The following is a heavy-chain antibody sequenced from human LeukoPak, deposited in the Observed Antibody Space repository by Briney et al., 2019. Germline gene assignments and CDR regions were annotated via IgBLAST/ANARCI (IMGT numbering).Heavy chain of an antibody. V-gene: IGHV1-46*01. CDR3: ARDRFESKGRYYDFWSGNPHSDY. Sequence: ASVKVSCKASGYTFTSYYMHGVRQAPGQGLEWMGIINPSGGSTSYAQKFQGRVTMTRDTSTSTVYMELSSLRSEDTAVYYCARDRFESKGRYYDFWSGNPHSDYWGQGTLVTVSS. D-gene: IGHD3-3*01. J-gene: IGHJ4*02. CDR2: INPSGGST. CDR1: GYTFTSYY.